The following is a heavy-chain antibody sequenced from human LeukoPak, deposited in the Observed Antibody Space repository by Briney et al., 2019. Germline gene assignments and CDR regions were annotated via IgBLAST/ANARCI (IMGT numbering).Heavy chain of an antibody. J-gene: IGHJ4*02. V-gene: IGHV4-34*01. CDR3: ARIVVVTALRIDY. CDR2: INHSGST. Sequence: SETQSLTCAVYGGSFSGYYWSWIRQPPGKGLEWIGEINHSGSTNYNPSLKSRVTISVDTSKNQFSLKLSSVTAADTAVYYCARIVVVTALRIDYWGQGTLVTVSS. D-gene: IGHD3-22*01. CDR1: GGSFSGYY.